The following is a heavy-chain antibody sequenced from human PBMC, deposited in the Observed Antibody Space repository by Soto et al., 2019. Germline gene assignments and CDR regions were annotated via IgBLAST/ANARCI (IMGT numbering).Heavy chain of an antibody. V-gene: IGHV4-4*07. CDR1: GGSISSYY. CDR2: SYTSGST. D-gene: IGHD5-12*01. J-gene: IGHJ4*02. CDR3: GRSSGYDSFDY. Sequence: SETLSLPCTVSGGSISSYYWSWIRHPAGKGLEWIGRSYTSGSTNYNPSLKSRITVSIDTSKNQFSLNLTPVTAPATAVYYGGRSSGYDSFDYWGQGTLGTVSS.